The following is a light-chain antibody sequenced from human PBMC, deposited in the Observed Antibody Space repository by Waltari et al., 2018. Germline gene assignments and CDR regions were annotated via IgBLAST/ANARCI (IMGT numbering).Light chain of an antibody. CDR2: EVN. CDR3: CSYAGTPRVV. Sequence: QSALTQPASVSGSPGQSITISCTGTNNDIGSYNLVSWYQQHPGKAPKVIIFEVNKRTSGVFNRFSASKSGNTASLTVSGLHPEDEADYYCCSYAGTPRVVFGGGTKLTVL. CDR1: NNDIGSYNL. V-gene: IGLV2-23*02. J-gene: IGLJ2*01.